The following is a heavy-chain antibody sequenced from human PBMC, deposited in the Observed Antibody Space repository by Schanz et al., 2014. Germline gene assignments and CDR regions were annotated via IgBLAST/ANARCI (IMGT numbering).Heavy chain of an antibody. Sequence: EVQLVESGGGLVKPGGSLRLSCSASGFTFSTYAMSWARQTPGKGLEWVSSITTGGNTYYRDSVKGRFIVSRDNSKNTLYLEMNRLRVDDTAVYYCAYYDVLTGFDYWGQGTQVTVSS. CDR3: AYYDVLTGFDY. CDR2: ITTGGNT. V-gene: IGHV3-23*04. D-gene: IGHD3-9*01. J-gene: IGHJ4*02. CDR1: GFTFSTYA.